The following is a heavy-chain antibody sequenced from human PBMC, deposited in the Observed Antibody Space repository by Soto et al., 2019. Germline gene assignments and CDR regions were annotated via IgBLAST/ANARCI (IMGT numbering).Heavy chain of an antibody. D-gene: IGHD2-15*01. Sequence: LRLSCAGSGFTFSSYAMSWVRQAPGKGLEWVSAINGAGGGTYYADSVTGRFTISRDNSKNTMFLQMSSLRAEDTAVYFCAKTEALAAIFEYFLNWGQGTLVTVSS. CDR3: AKTEALAAIFEYFLN. V-gene: IGHV3-23*01. CDR2: INGAGGGT. J-gene: IGHJ1*01. CDR1: GFTFSSYA.